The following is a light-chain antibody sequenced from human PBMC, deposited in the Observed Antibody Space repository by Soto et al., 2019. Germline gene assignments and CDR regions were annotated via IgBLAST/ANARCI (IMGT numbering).Light chain of an antibody. CDR2: EVS. CDR1: SSDIGGYNY. CDR3: SSYAGSAVVV. V-gene: IGLV2-8*01. J-gene: IGLJ2*01. Sequence: QSALTQPPSASGSPGQSVTISCTGTSSDIGGYNYVSWFQQHPGKAPKLMIYEVSKRPSGVPDRFSGSKSGNTASLTVSGLQAEDEADYYCSSYAGSAVVVFGGGTKLPVL.